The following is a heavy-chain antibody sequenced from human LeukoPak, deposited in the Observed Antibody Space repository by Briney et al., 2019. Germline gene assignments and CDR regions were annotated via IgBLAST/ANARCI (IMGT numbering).Heavy chain of an antibody. CDR3: ARRRYCGGTTCYGGSFDI. V-gene: IGHV5-51*01. D-gene: IGHD2-2*01. Sequence: GESLKISCKGSGYSFTSYWIGWVRQMPGKGLEWMGIIYPGDSDTRYSPSFQGQVTISADKSINTAYLQWSSLKASDTAIYYCARRRYCGGTTCYGGSFDIWGQGTMVTVSS. J-gene: IGHJ3*02. CDR1: GYSFTSYW. CDR2: IYPGDSDT.